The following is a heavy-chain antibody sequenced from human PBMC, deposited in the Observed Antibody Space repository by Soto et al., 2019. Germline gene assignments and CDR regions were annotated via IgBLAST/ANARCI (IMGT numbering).Heavy chain of an antibody. Sequence: QVQLQESGPGLVKPSGTLSLTCAVSGGSISSSNWWSWVRQPPGKGLEWIGEIYHSGSTNYNPSLKSRVTISVDKSKNQFSLKLSSVTAADTAVYYCARAGGYCSSTSCYIVLMGETNWFDPWGQGTLVTVSS. CDR3: ARAGGYCSSTSCYIVLMGETNWFDP. V-gene: IGHV4-4*02. CDR1: GGSISSSNW. J-gene: IGHJ5*02. CDR2: IYHSGST. D-gene: IGHD2-2*02.